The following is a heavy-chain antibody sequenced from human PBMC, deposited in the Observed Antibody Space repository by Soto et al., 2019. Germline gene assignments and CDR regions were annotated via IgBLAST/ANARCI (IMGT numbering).Heavy chain of an antibody. CDR1: GGSISSYY. CDR2: IYYSGST. D-gene: IGHD2-15*01. J-gene: IGHJ4*02. CDR3: ARRSRGRCYNY. Sequence: SETLSLTCTVSGGSISSYYWSWIRQPPGKGLEWIGYIYYSGSTKYNPSLKSRVTISVDTSKNRFSLRLNAVTAADTAVYYCARRSRGRCYNYWGPGTLVTVPQ. V-gene: IGHV4-59*08.